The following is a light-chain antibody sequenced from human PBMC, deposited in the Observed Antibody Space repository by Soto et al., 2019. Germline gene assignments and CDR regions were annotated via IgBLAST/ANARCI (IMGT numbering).Light chain of an antibody. CDR1: TSDVGNNRY. CDR3: TSYTRGSLI. V-gene: IGLV2-14*01. CDR2: EGV. J-gene: IGLJ2*01. Sequence: QSALTQPASVSGSPGQSITISCTGATSDVGNNRYLSWYQQHSGKVPNLLIYEGVYRSPGVSHRCSDSKSGNTVSLTISGLQPEDEADYYGTSYTRGSLIFGGGTKLTVL.